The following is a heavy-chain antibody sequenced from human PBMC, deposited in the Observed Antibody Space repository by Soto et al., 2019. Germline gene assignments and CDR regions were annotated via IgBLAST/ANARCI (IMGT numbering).Heavy chain of an antibody. V-gene: IGHV4-59*01. D-gene: IGHD6-13*01. CDR1: GGSISSYY. J-gene: IGHJ6*02. CDR2: IYYSGST. Sequence: SETLSLTCTVSGGSISSYYWSWIRQPPGKGLEWNGYIYYSGSTNYNPSLKSRVTISVDTSKNQFSLKLSSVTAADTAVYYCARDHGYSSSWYGGSYYYYGMDVWGQGTTVTVSS. CDR3: ARDHGYSSSWYGGSYYYYGMDV.